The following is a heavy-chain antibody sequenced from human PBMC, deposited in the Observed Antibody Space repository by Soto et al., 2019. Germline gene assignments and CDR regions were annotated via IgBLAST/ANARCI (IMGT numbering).Heavy chain of an antibody. Sequence: GGSLRLSCAASGFPFSIYAMHLVRQSPGKGLEWVAFISYDGSNKYYADSVKGRFTISRDNSKNTLYLQMNSMRAEDTAVYYFARDTVRESVRAAAGRDYYYYYDYGIDVWGQGSRVTVSS. J-gene: IGHJ6*02. CDR3: ARDTVRESVRAAAGRDYYYYYDYGIDV. D-gene: IGHD6-13*01. CDR1: GFPFSIYA. CDR2: ISYDGSNK. V-gene: IGHV3-30-3*01.